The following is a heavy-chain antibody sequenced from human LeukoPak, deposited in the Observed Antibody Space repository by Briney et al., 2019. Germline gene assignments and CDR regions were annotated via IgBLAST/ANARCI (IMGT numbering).Heavy chain of an antibody. D-gene: IGHD3-16*01. CDR1: GGSFRGYY. Sequence: PSETLSLTCAVYGGSFRGYYWSWIRQSPGKGLEWIGEINHSGSINYNPSLKSRVTISADTSKNQFSLRLRSVTAADTAVYFCAREVTTFGGWSGGRMDVWGQGTTVTVSS. J-gene: IGHJ6*02. CDR2: INHSGSI. CDR3: AREVTTFGGWSGGRMDV. V-gene: IGHV4-34*01.